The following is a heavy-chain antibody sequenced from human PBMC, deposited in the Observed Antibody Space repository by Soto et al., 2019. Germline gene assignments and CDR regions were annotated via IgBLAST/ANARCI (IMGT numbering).Heavy chain of an antibody. CDR2: INPSGGST. V-gene: IGHV1-46*01. CDR1: GYTFTSYY. D-gene: IGHD3-22*01. Sequence: GPVNVSCKASGYTFTSYYMHWVRQAPGQGLEWMGIINPSGGSTSYAQKFQGRVTMTRDTSTSTVYMELSSLRSEDTAVYYCARDRHYYDSSGYYYGGLDYWGQGTLVTVSS. CDR3: ARDRHYYDSSGYYYGGLDY. J-gene: IGHJ4*02.